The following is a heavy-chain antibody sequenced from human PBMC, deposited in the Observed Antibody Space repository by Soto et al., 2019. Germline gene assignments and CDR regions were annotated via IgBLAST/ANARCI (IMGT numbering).Heavy chain of an antibody. CDR2: ISHSGRT. D-gene: IGHD3-10*01. CDR1: GASLRSGSYY. J-gene: IGHJ4*02. Sequence: SSETLSLTCTVSGASLRSGSYYWSWIRQPPGKGLEWIGYISHSGRTNYDPSLKSRLTMSVDTSQNQFSLQLNSVTAADTAVYYCSYGSSFDYWGQGTQVTVSS. V-gene: IGHV4-61*01. CDR3: SYGSSFDY.